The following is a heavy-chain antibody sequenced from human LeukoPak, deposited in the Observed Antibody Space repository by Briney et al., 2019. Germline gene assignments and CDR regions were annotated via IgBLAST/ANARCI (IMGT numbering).Heavy chain of an antibody. CDR2: ISGSGGST. Sequence: QAGGSLRLSCAASGFTFSSYAMSWVRQAPGKGLEWVSAISGSGGSTYYADSVKGRFTISRDNSKNTLYLQMNSLRAEDTAVYYCAKAPYDFWSGYGDYWGQGTLVTVSS. V-gene: IGHV3-23*01. CDR1: GFTFSSYA. D-gene: IGHD3-3*01. CDR3: AKAPYDFWSGYGDY. J-gene: IGHJ4*02.